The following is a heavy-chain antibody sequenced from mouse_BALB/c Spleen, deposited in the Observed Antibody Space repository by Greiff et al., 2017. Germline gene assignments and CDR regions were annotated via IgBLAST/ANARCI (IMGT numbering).Heavy chain of an antibody. CDR3: ARCGNPYAMDY. V-gene: IGHV5-17*02. J-gene: IGHJ4*01. CDR1: GFTFSSFG. CDR2: ISSGSSTI. D-gene: IGHD2-1*01. Sequence: DVHLVESGGGLVKPGGSRKLSCAASGFTFSSFGMHWVRQAPEKGLEWVAYISSGSSTIYYADTVKGRFTISRDNPKNTLFLQMTSLRSEDTAMYYCARCGNPYAMDYWGQGTSVTVSS.